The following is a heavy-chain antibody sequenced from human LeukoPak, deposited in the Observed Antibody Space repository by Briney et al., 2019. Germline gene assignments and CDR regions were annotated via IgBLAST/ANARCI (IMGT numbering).Heavy chain of an antibody. CDR3: AKCEQFWSGPFDY. CDR2: ISWNSGSI. Sequence: GGSLILSCAASGFTFDDYAMHWVRQAPGKGLEWVSGISWNSGSIGYADSVKGRFTISRDNAKNSLCLQMNSLRAEDTALYYCAKCEQFWSGPFDYWGQGTLVTVSS. D-gene: IGHD3-3*02. J-gene: IGHJ4*02. CDR1: GFTFDDYA. V-gene: IGHV3-9*01.